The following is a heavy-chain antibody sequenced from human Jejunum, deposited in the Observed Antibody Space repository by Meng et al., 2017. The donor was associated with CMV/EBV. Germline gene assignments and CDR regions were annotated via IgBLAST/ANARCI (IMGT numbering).Heavy chain of an antibody. V-gene: IGHV3-33*01. D-gene: IGHD3-22*01. CDR1: GFPLNSYG. CDR2: LWYDGSRK. J-gene: IGHJ4*02. CDR3: ARDNDGSSHYSQFDY. Sequence: SGFPLNSYGIHWVRQFQGKGLEWVAVLWYDGSRKYFADSVQGRFSISRDDSKNTVYLQMNSLRADDTAVYYCARDNDGSSHYSQFDYWGQGTLVTVSS.